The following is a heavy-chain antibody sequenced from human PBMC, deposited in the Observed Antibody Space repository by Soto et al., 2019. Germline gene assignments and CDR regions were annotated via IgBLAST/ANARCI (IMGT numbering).Heavy chain of an antibody. D-gene: IGHD2-2*01. CDR3: ARGTGYQLLSEGDYYYYGMDV. J-gene: IGHJ6*02. Sequence: SETLSLTCTVSGGSISSYYWSWIRQPAGKGLEWIGRIYTSGSTNYNPSLKSRVTMSVDTSKNQFSLKLSSVTAADTAVYYCARGTGYQLLSEGDYYYYGMDVWGQGTTVTVSS. V-gene: IGHV4-4*07. CDR2: IYTSGST. CDR1: GGSISSYY.